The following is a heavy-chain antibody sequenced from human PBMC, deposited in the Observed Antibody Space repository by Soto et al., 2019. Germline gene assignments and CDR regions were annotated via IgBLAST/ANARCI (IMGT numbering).Heavy chain of an antibody. CDR1: GFTFDDYG. Sequence: EVQLVESGGGVVRPGGSLRLSCAASGFTFDDYGISWVRQAPGKGLEWVSGINWNGGSTGYADSVKGRFTSSRDNAKNSLYLQMNSLRAEDTALYHCARLEIVGATFWYFDLWGRGTLVTVSS. V-gene: IGHV3-20*01. CDR2: INWNGGST. CDR3: ARLEIVGATFWYFDL. J-gene: IGHJ2*01. D-gene: IGHD1-26*01.